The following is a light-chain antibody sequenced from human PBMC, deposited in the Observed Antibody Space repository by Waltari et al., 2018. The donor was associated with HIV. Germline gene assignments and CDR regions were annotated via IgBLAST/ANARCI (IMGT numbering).Light chain of an antibody. CDR2: EVN. Sequence: QSALTQPRSVSGSPGQSVTISCTGTSSDVGAYNSVSWYQQHPGKAPKLMIYEVNKRPSGVPDRFSGSKSGNTASLNISGLQAEDESDYYCCSYAGIWGVFGTGTKVTVL. V-gene: IGLV2-11*01. CDR3: CSYAGIWGV. CDR1: SSDVGAYNS. J-gene: IGLJ1*01.